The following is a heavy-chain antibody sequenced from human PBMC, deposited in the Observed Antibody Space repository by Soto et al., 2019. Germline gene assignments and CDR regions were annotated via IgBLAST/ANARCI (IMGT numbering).Heavy chain of an antibody. CDR3: ARGSSLRLGELSFYFDY. Sequence: GGSLRLSCAASGFTFRSYGMHWVRQAPGKGLEWVAVIWYDGSNKYYADSVKGRFTISRDNSKNTLYLQMNSLRAEDTAVYYCARGSSLRLGELSFYFDYWGQGTLVTVSS. V-gene: IGHV3-33*01. CDR1: GFTFRSYG. D-gene: IGHD3-16*02. CDR2: IWYDGSNK. J-gene: IGHJ4*02.